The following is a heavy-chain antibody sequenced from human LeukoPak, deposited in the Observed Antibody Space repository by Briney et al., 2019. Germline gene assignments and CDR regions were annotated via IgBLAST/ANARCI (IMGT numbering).Heavy chain of an antibody. V-gene: IGHV1-69*13. Sequence: GASVKVSCKASGGTFSTYAITWVRQAPGQGLEWMGGIIPIFATANYAQKFQGRVTITADESTSTAYMELSSLGSEDTAVYYCASGPNYYDSSGYPVLYFDYWGQGTPVTVSS. J-gene: IGHJ4*02. CDR1: GGTFSTYA. CDR2: IIPIFATA. CDR3: ASGPNYYDSSGYPVLYFDY. D-gene: IGHD3-22*01.